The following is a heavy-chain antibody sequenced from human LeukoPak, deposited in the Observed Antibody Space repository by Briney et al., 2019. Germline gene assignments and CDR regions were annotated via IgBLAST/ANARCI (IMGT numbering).Heavy chain of an antibody. CDR3: ARHSGHSSWYYGLDV. D-gene: IGHD6-13*01. J-gene: IGHJ6*02. Sequence: SVKVSCKASGGTFSNHAFSRVRQAPGQGLEWMGGIIPIDDSTNYVQKFQDRVMITADEATNIIYMELGSLKSEDTAEYYCARHSGHSSWYYGLDVWGQGTTVIVSS. V-gene: IGHV1-69*13. CDR1: GGTFSNHA. CDR2: IIPIDDST.